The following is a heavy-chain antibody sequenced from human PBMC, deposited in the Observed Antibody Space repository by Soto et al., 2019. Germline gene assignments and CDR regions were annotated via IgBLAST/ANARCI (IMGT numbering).Heavy chain of an antibody. Sequence: DVQLVESGGGLIQPGESLRLSCAAFGLTISGKKYVAWVRQAPGEGLEWVSGLYDVDGSFYADSVRGRFTTSSDSSKTTVYLQMNDLRPEDTAVYYCATWHEREHAYDVWGQGTTVTVSS. J-gene: IGHJ3*01. V-gene: IGHV3-53*01. CDR3: ATWHEREHAYDV. CDR1: GLTISGKKY. D-gene: IGHD1-1*01. CDR2: LYDVDGS.